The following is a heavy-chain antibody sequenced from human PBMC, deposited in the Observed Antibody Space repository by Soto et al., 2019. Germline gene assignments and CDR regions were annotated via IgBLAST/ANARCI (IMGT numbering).Heavy chain of an antibody. D-gene: IGHD5-18*01. V-gene: IGHV4-59*08. CDR3: ARGGSYRGSYYYYYYMDV. CDR1: GGSISRYY. Sequence: SETLSLTCTVSGGSISRYYWSWTRQPPGKGLEWIGYIYYSGSTNYNPSLKSRVTISVDTSKNQFSLKLSSVTAADTAVYYCARGGSYRGSYYYYYYMDVWGKGTTVTVSS. CDR2: IYYSGST. J-gene: IGHJ6*03.